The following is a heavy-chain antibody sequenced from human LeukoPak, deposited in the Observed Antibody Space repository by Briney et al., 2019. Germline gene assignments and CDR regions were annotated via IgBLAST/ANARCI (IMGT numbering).Heavy chain of an antibody. J-gene: IGHJ4*02. CDR1: GYTFTGYY. CDR3: ARVSLAVVVVAATPYYFDS. D-gene: IGHD2-15*01. V-gene: IGHV1-2*02. CDR2: INPNSGGT. Sequence: ASVKVSCKASGYTFTGYYMHWVRQAPGQGLEWMGWINPNSGGTNYAQKFQGRVTMTRDTSISTAYMELSRLRSDDTAVYYCARVSLAVVVVAATPYYFDSWGQGTLVTVSS.